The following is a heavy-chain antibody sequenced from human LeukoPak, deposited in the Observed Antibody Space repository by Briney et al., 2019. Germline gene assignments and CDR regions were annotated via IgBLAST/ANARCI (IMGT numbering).Heavy chain of an antibody. CDR2: IYSGGST. J-gene: IGHJ4*02. V-gene: IGHV3-53*01. Sequence: GGSLRLSCAASGFTVSSNYMSWVRQAPGKGLEWVSIIYSGGSTYYADSVKGRFTISRDKSRNTLFLQMNSLRAEDTAVYCCARGGYCSSTSCYYFDYWGQGTLVTVSS. CDR3: ARGGYCSSTSCYYFDY. D-gene: IGHD2-2*01. CDR1: GFTVSSNY.